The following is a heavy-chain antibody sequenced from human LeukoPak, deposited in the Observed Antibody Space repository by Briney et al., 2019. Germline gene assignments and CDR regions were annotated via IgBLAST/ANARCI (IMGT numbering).Heavy chain of an antibody. CDR2: IYSGGST. Sequence: GGSLRLSCAASGFTVSSNYMSWVRQAPGKGLEWVSVIYSGGSTYYADSVKGRFTISRDNSKNTLYLQMNSLRAEDTAVYYCARDVVVTASIDYWGQGTLVTVSS. CDR1: GFTVSSNY. J-gene: IGHJ4*02. D-gene: IGHD2-21*02. V-gene: IGHV3-66*01. CDR3: ARDVVVTASIDY.